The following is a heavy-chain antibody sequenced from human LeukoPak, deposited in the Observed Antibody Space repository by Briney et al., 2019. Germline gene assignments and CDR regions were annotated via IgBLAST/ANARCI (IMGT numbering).Heavy chain of an antibody. Sequence: PSETLSLTCTVSGGSINSPDYYWSWIRQPPGKGLEWIGSIYCSGTTFYSPSLKSRLTISLDTSKNQFFLILSSMTVADTAVYYCARGKVPDPWGQGTLVTVSS. D-gene: IGHD1-14*01. CDR2: IYCSGTT. CDR1: GGSINSPDYY. J-gene: IGHJ5*02. CDR3: ARGKVPDP. V-gene: IGHV4-30-4*08.